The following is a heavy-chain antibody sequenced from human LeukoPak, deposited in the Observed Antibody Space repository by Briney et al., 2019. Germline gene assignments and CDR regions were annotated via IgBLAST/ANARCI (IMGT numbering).Heavy chain of an antibody. J-gene: IGHJ2*01. D-gene: IGHD5-12*01. CDR3: ARAAVDRIGYHDL. CDR2: IYHSGST. CDR1: GGSISSSSW. V-gene: IGHV4-4*02. Sequence: SETLSLTCAVSGGSISSSSWWSWVRQPPGKGLEWIGEIYHSGSTNYNPSLKSRVTISVDKSKNQFSLKLSSVTAADTAVYYCARAAVDRIGYHDLWGRGTLVTVSS.